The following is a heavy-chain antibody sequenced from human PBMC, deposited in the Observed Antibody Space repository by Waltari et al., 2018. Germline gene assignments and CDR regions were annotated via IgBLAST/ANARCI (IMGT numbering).Heavy chain of an antibody. CDR1: GFTFSSYA. CDR2: ISGSVGSQ. J-gene: IGHJ6*02. Sequence: EVQLLESGGGLVQPGGSLRLSCAASGFTFSSYAMSWVRQAPGKGLEWVSAISGSVGSQYYADSVKGRFTISRDNSKNTLYLQMNSLRAEDTAVYYCAKDECSGGSCYPFYYYGMDVWGQGTTVTVSS. CDR3: AKDECSGGSCYPFYYYGMDV. V-gene: IGHV3-23*01. D-gene: IGHD2-15*01.